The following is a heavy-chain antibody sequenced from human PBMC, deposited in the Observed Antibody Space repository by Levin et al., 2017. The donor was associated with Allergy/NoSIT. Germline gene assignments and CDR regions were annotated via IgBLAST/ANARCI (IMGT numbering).Heavy chain of an antibody. CDR2: ISATGDDP. V-gene: IGHV3-23*01. D-gene: IGHD2-21*01. J-gene: IGHJ4*02. CDR1: GFTFANFA. CDR3: AKLNTHIIPATYFDD. Sequence: GGSLRLSCAASGFTFANFAMSWVRQAPGKGLEWVSSISATGDDPHYADSVKGRFTISRDNSKNTLDLHLNNLRGEDTAVYYCAKLNTHIIPATYFDDWGQGTLVSVSS.